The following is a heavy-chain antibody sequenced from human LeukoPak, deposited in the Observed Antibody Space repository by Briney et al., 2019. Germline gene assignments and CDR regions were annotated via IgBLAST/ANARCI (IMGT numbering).Heavy chain of an antibody. CDR1: GYSFTSYW. V-gene: IGHV5-51*01. Sequence: GESLKISCQGSGYSFTSYWIGWVRQMPGKGLEWMGIIYPGDSNTRYSPSFQGQVTISADKSISTAYLQWNSLKASDTAMYYCARRAYYESSGSYDCWGQGTLVTVAS. CDR2: IYPGDSNT. CDR3: ARRAYYESSGSYDC. J-gene: IGHJ4*02. D-gene: IGHD3-22*01.